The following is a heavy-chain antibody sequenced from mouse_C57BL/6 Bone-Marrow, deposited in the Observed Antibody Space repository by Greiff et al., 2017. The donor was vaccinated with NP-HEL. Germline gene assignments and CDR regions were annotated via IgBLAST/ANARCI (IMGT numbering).Heavy chain of an antibody. CDR2: IDPETGGT. D-gene: IGHD2-3*01. CDR1: GYTFTDYE. J-gene: IGHJ3*01. V-gene: IGHV1-15*01. CDR3: TRGWVWFAY. Sequence: VQLQQSGAELVRPGASVTLSCKASGYTFTDYEMHWVKQTPVHGLEWIGAIDPETGGTAYNQKFKGQAILTADKSSSTAYMELRSLTSEDSAVYYCTRGWVWFAYWGQGTLVTVSA.